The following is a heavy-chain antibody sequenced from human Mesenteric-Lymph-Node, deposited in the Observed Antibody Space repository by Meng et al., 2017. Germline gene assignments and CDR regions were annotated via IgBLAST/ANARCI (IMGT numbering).Heavy chain of an antibody. V-gene: IGHV4-34*01. J-gene: IGHJ4*02. Sequence: SETLSLTCAVHGGSFSGYYWSWIRQPPGKGLEWIGEINHSGSTNYNPSLKSRVTISVDTSKNQFSLKLSSVTAADAAVYYCARGRVYIGNYYFFDSWGQGTLVTVSS. CDR3: ARGRVYIGNYYFFDS. CDR2: INHSGST. D-gene: IGHD1-26*01. CDR1: GGSFSGYY.